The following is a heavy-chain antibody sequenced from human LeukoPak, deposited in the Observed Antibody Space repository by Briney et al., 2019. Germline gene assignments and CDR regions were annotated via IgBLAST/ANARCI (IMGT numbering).Heavy chain of an antibody. CDR2: INHSGST. CDR1: GGSFSGYY. V-gene: IGHV4-34*01. CDR3: ARGRGAAAY. D-gene: IGHD6-13*01. Sequence: SETLSLTCAVYGGSFSGYYWSWIRQPPGKGLEWIGEINHSGSTNYNPSLKSRVTISVDTSKSQFSLKLSSVTAADTAVYYCARGRGAAAYWGQGTLVTVSS. J-gene: IGHJ4*02.